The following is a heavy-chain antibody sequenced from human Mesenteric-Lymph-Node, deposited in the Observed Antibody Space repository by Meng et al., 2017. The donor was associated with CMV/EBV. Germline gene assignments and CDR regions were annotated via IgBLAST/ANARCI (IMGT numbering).Heavy chain of an antibody. Sequence: GESLKISCTVSGFSFRSYWMLWVRQVPGKGLVWVSYINSDGSTTTYADSVRGRFTISRDNVKNTLYLQMNSLRAEDTAVYYCTRDPFSCGGDCFSVQKSGWGQGTLVTVSS. D-gene: IGHD2-21*01. CDR1: GFSFRSYW. CDR2: INSDGSTT. J-gene: IGHJ4*02. CDR3: TRDPFSCGGDCFSVQKSG. V-gene: IGHV3-74*01.